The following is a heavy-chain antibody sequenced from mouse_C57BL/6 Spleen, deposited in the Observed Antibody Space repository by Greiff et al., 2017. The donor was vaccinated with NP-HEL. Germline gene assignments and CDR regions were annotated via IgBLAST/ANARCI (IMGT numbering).Heavy chain of an antibody. CDR1: GYTFTSYG. D-gene: IGHD2-4*01. J-gene: IGHJ3*01. CDR3: ARRGYDHDGFAY. Sequence: VQLQQSGAELARPGASVKLSCKASGYTFTSYGISWVKQRTGQGLEWIGEIYPRSGNTYYNEKFKGKATLTADNSSSTAYMALRSLTSEDSAVYFCARRGYDHDGFAYWGQGTLVTVSA. V-gene: IGHV1-81*01. CDR2: IYPRSGNT.